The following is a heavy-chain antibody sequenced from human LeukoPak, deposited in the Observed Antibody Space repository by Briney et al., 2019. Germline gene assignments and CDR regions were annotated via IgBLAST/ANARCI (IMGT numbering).Heavy chain of an antibody. J-gene: IGHJ6*02. CDR3: ATSHVAMVRGALLPATYYYGLDV. CDR1: GYTLTELS. D-gene: IGHD3-10*01. V-gene: IGHV1-24*01. CDR2: FYPEDGGT. Sequence: ASVKVSCKVSGYTLTELSMHWVRQAPGRGLEWMGSFYPEDGGTLYAQKFQGRVTMTEDTSTDTACMELSSLRSDDTAVYYCATSHVAMVRGALLPATYYYGLDVWGQGTTVTVSS.